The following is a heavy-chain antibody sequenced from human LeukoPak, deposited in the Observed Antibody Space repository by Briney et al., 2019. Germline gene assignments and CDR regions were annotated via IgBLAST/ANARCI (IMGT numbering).Heavy chain of an antibody. CDR3: ARRDSTGYYFLFDY. D-gene: IGHD3-22*01. V-gene: IGHV5-51*01. CDR1: GYSFTSYW. CDR2: IYPGDSDT. Sequence: LGESLKISCKGSGYSFTSYWIGWVRQMPGKGLEWMEIIYPGDSDTRYSPSFQGQVTISADRSISTAYLQWSSLKASDTAMYYCARRDSTGYYFLFDYWGQGTLVTVSS. J-gene: IGHJ4*02.